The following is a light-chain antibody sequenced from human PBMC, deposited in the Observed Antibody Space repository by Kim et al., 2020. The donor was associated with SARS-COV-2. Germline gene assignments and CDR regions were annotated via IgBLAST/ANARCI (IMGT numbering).Light chain of an antibody. CDR3: QQYSSSPRT. V-gene: IGKV3-20*01. Sequence: LYPGERATLSCRASQRVSSYLAWYQQKPGQAPRLLIYGASTRVTVIPDRFSGSGSGTDFTLTISRLEPEDFAVYYCQQYSSSPRTFGQGTKVDIK. J-gene: IGKJ1*01. CDR1: QRVSSY. CDR2: GAS.